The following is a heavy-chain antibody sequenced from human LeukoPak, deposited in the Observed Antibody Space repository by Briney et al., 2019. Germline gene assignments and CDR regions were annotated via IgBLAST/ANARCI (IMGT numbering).Heavy chain of an antibody. CDR2: ISGSGGTT. V-gene: IGHV3-23*01. CDR3: AKTTGSSWYYFDY. D-gene: IGHD6-13*01. J-gene: IGHJ4*02. Sequence: GGSLRLSCAASGFTFSNYAMSWVRQAPGKGLEWVSAISGSGGTTYYADSVKGRFTISRDNSKNTLYLQMNSLRAEDTAVYYCAKTTGSSWYYFDYWGQGTLVTVSS. CDR1: GFTFSNYA.